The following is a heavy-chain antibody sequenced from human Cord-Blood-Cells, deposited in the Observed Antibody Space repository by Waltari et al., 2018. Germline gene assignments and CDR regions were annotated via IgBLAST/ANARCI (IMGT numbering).Heavy chain of an antibody. J-gene: IGHJ4*02. Sequence: QVQLVQSGAEVKKPGASVKVSCKASGYTFTSYDINWVRKATGQGRDLMGWMNPSSGNTGYAPKFQGRVTMTRNTSISTAYMELSSLRSEDTAVYYCARGGYSGYDFDYWGQGTLVTVSS. CDR1: GYTFTSYD. CDR3: ARGGYSGYDFDY. D-gene: IGHD5-12*01. V-gene: IGHV1-8*01. CDR2: MNPSSGNT.